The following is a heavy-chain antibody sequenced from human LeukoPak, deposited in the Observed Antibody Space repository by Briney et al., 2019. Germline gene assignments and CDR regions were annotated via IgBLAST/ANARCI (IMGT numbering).Heavy chain of an antibody. CDR3: ARVIVGATWYYYGMDV. Sequence: PGGSLRLSCAASGFTVSSNYMSWVRQAPGKGLEWVSVIYSGGSTYYADSVKGRFTISRDNSKNTLYLQMNSLRAEDTAVYYCARVIVGATWYYYGMDVWGQGTTVTVSS. CDR2: IYSGGST. J-gene: IGHJ6*02. CDR1: GFTVSSNY. V-gene: IGHV3-53*05. D-gene: IGHD1-26*01.